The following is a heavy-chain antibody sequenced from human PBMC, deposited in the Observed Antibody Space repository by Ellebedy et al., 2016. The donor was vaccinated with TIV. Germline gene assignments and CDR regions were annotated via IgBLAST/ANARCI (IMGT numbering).Heavy chain of an antibody. CDR1: GFTFRNYW. V-gene: IGHV3-7*03. Sequence: GESLKIPXAASGFTFRNYWMPWGRQAPGTGLELVANINQDVSEKYFVDSVKGRFTISRDNARDSLYLQMNSLRAEDTAVYYCTRRGSMFDHWGQGTLVSVSS. CDR2: INQDVSEK. J-gene: IGHJ4*02. CDR3: TRRGSMFDH.